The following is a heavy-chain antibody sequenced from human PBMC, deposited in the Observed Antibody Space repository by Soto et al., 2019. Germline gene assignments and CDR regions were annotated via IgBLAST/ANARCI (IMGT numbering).Heavy chain of an antibody. CDR3: ARDLGGSRDS. D-gene: IGHD1-26*01. Sequence: QVQLVQSGAEVKKPGASVKVSCKASGNTFIGYYIHWVRQAPGQGLEWMGWINPNNDGTTYGEKFQGMVTMTRDTSTSTAYMELSRLRSDDTAVYYCARDLGGSRDSWGQGTLVTVSS. CDR1: GNTFIGYY. V-gene: IGHV1-2*02. CDR2: INPNNDGT. J-gene: IGHJ4*02.